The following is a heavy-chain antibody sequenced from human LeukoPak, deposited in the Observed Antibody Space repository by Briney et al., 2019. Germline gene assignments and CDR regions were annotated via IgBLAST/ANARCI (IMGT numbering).Heavy chain of an antibody. CDR1: GYTFTGYY. D-gene: IGHD3-16*02. Sequence: ASVKVSCKASGYTFTGYYMHWVRQAPGQGLEWKGWINPNSGGTNYAQKFQGRVTMTRDTSISTAYMELSRLRSDDTAVYYCARVGRLGELSLKALDYWGQGTLVTVSS. CDR3: ARVGRLGELSLKALDY. V-gene: IGHV1-2*02. J-gene: IGHJ4*02. CDR2: INPNSGGT.